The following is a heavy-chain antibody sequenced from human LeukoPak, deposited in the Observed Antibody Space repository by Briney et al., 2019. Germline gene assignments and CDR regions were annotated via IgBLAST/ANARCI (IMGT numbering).Heavy chain of an antibody. CDR3: ARGGAILDY. CDR2: IFGADTT. D-gene: IGHD3-16*01. J-gene: IGHJ4*02. CDR1: DFIVSDSH. Sequence: PVGSLRLSCAATDFIVSDSHMSWVRQAPGRGLEWGSVIFGADTTFYADSVKGRFTISRDNLQNTVNLQMNSLRDDDTAVYYCARGGAILDYWGQGTQVTASS. V-gene: IGHV3-53*01.